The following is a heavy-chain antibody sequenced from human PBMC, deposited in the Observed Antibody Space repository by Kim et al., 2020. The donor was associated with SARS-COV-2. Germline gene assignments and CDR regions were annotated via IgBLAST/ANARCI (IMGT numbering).Heavy chain of an antibody. CDR3: AGHDYVDYAWAGKGFDI. J-gene: IGHJ3*02. D-gene: IGHD4-17*01. CDR2: ISSSSTI. CDR1: GFTFSSYS. Sequence: GGSLRLSCAASGFTFSSYSMNWVRQAPGKGLEWVSYISSSSTIYYADSVKGRFTISRDNAKNSLYLQMNSLRDEDTAVYYCAGHDYVDYAWAGKGFDIWGQGTMVTVSS. V-gene: IGHV3-48*02.